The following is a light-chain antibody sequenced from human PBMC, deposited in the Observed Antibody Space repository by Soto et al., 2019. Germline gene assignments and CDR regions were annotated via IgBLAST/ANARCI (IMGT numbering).Light chain of an antibody. Sequence: QSVLTQPPSVSGAPGQRVTISCTGGRTNIGAGYEVHWYQHLPGTAPKVLIYENNNRPSGVPDRFSGSKSGTSASLAITGLQAEDEADYYCQSYDRTLSGVLFGGGTKLTVL. CDR3: QSYDRTLSGVL. V-gene: IGLV1-40*01. J-gene: IGLJ2*01. CDR2: ENN. CDR1: RTNIGAGYE.